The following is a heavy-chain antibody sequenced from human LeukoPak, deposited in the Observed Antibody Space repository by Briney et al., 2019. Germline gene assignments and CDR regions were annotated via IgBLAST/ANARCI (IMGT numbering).Heavy chain of an antibody. J-gene: IGHJ4*02. Sequence: GGSLSLSCAASGFPFSSFAISWAPRPPGKGLEWVSGISAGGGTTYYADSVKRRFTISRDNSKNTLYLQFNSLRAENTAVYYCARGTSGPYGWGQGTLVTVSA. CDR1: GFPFSSFA. CDR2: ISAGGGTT. V-gene: IGHV3-23*01. D-gene: IGHD1-1*01. CDR3: ARGTSGPYG.